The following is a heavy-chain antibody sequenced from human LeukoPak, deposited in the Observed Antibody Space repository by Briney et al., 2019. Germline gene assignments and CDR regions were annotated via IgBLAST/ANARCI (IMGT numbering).Heavy chain of an antibody. CDR3: AKDLSPLYYYDSSGYSYAFDI. CDR1: GFTFSSYV. Sequence: PGGSLRLSCSASGFTFSSYVMHWVRQAPGKGLEYVSAISSNGGSTYYADSVKGRFTISRDNSKNTLYLQMSSLRAEDTAVYYCAKDLSPLYYYDSSGYSYAFDIWGQGTMVTVSS. CDR2: ISSNGGST. J-gene: IGHJ3*02. V-gene: IGHV3-64D*06. D-gene: IGHD3-22*01.